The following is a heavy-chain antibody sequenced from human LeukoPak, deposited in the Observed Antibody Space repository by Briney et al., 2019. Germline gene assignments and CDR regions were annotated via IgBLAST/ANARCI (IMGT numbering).Heavy chain of an antibody. D-gene: IGHD5-18*01. CDR3: ASGVTAMVGRFYYMDV. CDR1: GGTFSSYA. CDR2: IIPIFGTA. J-gene: IGHJ6*03. Sequence: GASVKVSCKASGGTFSSYAISWVRQAPGQGLEWMGGIIPIFGTANYAQKFQGRVTITADESTSTAYMELSSLRSEVTAVYYCASGVTAMVGRFYYMDVWGKGTTVTVSS. V-gene: IGHV1-69*13.